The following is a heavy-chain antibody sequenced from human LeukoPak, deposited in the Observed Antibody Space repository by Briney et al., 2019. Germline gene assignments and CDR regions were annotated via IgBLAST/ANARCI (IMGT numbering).Heavy chain of an antibody. CDR2: ISSSSSYI. J-gene: IGHJ4*02. V-gene: IGHV3-21*01. CDR3: ARDYGDYKGDFDY. Sequence: ASVKVSCKASGGTFSSYAISWVRQAPGQGLEWVSSISSSSSYIYYADSVKGRFTISRDNAKNSLYLQMNSLRAEDTAVYYCARDYGDYKGDFDYWGQGTLVTVSS. D-gene: IGHD4-17*01. CDR1: GGTFSSYA.